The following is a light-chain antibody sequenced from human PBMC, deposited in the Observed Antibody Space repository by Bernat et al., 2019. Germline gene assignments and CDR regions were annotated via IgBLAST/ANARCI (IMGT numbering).Light chain of an antibody. V-gene: IGKV1-16*02. CDR2: GAY. J-gene: IGKJ4*01. CDR1: QGISNH. CDR3: QQYYSYPYT. Sequence: DIQMTQSPSSLSASVGDRVTITCRASQGISNHLAWFQQKPGKAPKSLVYGAYSLQSGVPSKFSGSGSGRDFILTISSLQPEDFATYYCQQYYSYPYTFGGGTKVEIK.